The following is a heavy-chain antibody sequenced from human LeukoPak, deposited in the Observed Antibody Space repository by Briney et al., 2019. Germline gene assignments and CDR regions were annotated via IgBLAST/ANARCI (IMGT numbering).Heavy chain of an antibody. J-gene: IGHJ3*02. Sequence: PGGSLRLSCTASGFNFRSYAMYWVRQAPGKGLEWVAIISYDGSDEHYADSVKGRFTISRDTSKNTLYLQMNSLRAEDTAVYYCARICSGGNCYFPSIWGQGTMVTVSS. CDR2: ISYDGSDE. CDR3: ARICSGGNCYFPSI. V-gene: IGHV3-30-3*01. CDR1: GFNFRSYA. D-gene: IGHD2-15*01.